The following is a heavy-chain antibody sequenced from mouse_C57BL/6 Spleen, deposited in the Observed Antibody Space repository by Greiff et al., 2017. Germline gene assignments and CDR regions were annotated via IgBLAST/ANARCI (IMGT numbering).Heavy chain of an antibody. CDR1: GFTFSDYG. V-gene: IGHV5-15*01. Sequence: EVKLVESGGGLVQPGGSLKLSCAASGFTFSDYGMAWVRQAPRKGPEWVAFISNLAYSIYYAATVTGRFTISRENAKNTLYLEMSSLRSEDTAMYYCARQEDAMDYWGQGTSVTVSS. CDR2: ISNLAYSI. J-gene: IGHJ4*01. CDR3: ARQEDAMDY.